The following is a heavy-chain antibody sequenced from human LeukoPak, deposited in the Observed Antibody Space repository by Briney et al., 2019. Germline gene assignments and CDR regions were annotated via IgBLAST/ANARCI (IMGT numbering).Heavy chain of an antibody. V-gene: IGHV3-30*03. CDR3: ARGSGYLETFDY. CDR2: ISYDGSNK. D-gene: IGHD3-22*01. Sequence: QPGGSLRLSCAASGFTFDDYGMSWVRQAPGKGLEWVAVISYDGSNKYYADSVKGRFTISRDNSRNTLYLQMNSLRAEDTAVYYCARGSGYLETFDYWGQGTLVTVSS. CDR1: GFTFDDYG. J-gene: IGHJ4*02.